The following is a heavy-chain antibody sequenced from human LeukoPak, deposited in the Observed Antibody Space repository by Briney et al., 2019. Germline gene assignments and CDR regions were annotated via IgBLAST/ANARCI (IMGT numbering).Heavy chain of an antibody. CDR2: IYTSGST. CDR1: GGSISSYY. J-gene: IGHJ5*02. CDR3: ARVNAYDFWSGWFDP. D-gene: IGHD3-3*01. V-gene: IGHV4-4*07. Sequence: PSETLSLTCTVSGGSISSYYWSWIRQPAGKGLEWIGRIYTSGSTNYNPSLKSRVTMSVDTSKNQFSLKLSSVTAADTAVYHCARVNAYDFWSGWFDPWGQGTLVTVSS.